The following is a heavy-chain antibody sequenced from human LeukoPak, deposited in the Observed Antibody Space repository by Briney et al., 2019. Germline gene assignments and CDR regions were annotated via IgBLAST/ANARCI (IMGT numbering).Heavy chain of an antibody. CDR1: GYTFTSYG. V-gene: IGHV1-18*01. CDR2: ISAYNGNT. J-gene: IGHJ4*02. Sequence: TSVKVSCKASGYTFTSYGISWVRQAPGQGLEWMGWISAYNGNTNNAQKFQGRATMTTDTSTSTAYMELRSLRSDDTAVYYCARDQHYYDSSGYYLGLDWGQGTLVSLSS. CDR3: ARDQHYYDSSGYYLGLD. D-gene: IGHD3-22*01.